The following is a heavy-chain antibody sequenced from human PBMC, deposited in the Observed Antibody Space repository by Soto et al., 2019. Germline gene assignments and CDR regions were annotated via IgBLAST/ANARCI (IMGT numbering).Heavy chain of an antibody. CDR1: GGSFSGYY. V-gene: IGHV4-34*01. CDR2: INHSGST. CDR3: ARLSNGYNYFRLYNWFDP. J-gene: IGHJ5*02. D-gene: IGHD5-12*01. Sequence: PSETLSLTCAVYGGSFSGYYWSWIRQPPGKGLEWIGEINHSGSTNYNPSLKSRVTISVDTSKNQFSLKLSSVTAADTAVYYCARLSNGYNYFRLYNWFDPWGQGTLVTVSS.